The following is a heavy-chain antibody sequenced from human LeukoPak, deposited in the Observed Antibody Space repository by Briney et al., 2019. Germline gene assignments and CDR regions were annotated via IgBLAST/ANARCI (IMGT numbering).Heavy chain of an antibody. CDR1: GGSITGHH. D-gene: IGHD3-22*01. Sequence: SQTLSLTSTVSGGSITGHHWTWIRRPPGTGLEWIGYFYDSGDFNYNPPLKSRVTISVDTSKNQFSLKLSSVTAADTAVYYCARDQRGGYYYDSSGYYYFDYWGQGTLVTVSS. CDR2: FYDSGDF. CDR3: ARDQRGGYYYDSSGYYYFDY. V-gene: IGHV4-59*11. J-gene: IGHJ4*02.